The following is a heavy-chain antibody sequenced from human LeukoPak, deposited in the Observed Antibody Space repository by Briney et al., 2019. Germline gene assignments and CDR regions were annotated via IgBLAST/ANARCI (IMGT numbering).Heavy chain of an antibody. CDR1: GYNFIDYY. V-gene: IGHV1-2*02. J-gene: IGHJ5*01. D-gene: IGHD3-22*01. Sequence: ASVKVSYKTSGYNFIDYYINWVRQAPGQGLEWMAWMNPNTGGTKFAQRFQGRVTMTRDTSISTAYMELSRLTSDDTAVYYCARGVSSSWFSSWFDSWGQGTLVSVSS. CDR2: MNPNTGGT. CDR3: ARGVSSSWFSSWFDS.